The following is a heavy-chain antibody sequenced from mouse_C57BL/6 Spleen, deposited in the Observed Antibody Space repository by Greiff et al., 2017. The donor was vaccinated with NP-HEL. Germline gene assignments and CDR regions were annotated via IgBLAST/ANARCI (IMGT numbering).Heavy chain of an antibody. CDR2: INPGSGGT. Sequence: QVQLQQSGAELVRPGTSVKVSCKASGYAFTNYLIEWVKQRPGQGLEWIGVINPGSGGTYYNEKFKGKATLTADKSSSTAYMQLSSLTSEDSAVYFCARRGRGFDYWGQGTTLTVSS. V-gene: IGHV1-54*01. CDR1: GYAFTNYL. CDR3: ARRGRGFDY. J-gene: IGHJ2*01.